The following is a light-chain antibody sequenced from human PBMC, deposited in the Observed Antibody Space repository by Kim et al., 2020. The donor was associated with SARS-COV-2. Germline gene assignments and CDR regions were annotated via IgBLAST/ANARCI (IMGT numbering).Light chain of an antibody. Sequence: QMVTISCSRSSSNIGSKTVHWYQQLTGTAPKLLIYSNDHRPSGVPDRFSGSKSGTSASLAISGLQSEDEAEYYCAAWDDSLNGWVFGGGTQLTVL. J-gene: IGLJ3*02. V-gene: IGLV1-44*01. CDR1: SSNIGSKT. CDR2: SND. CDR3: AAWDDSLNGWV.